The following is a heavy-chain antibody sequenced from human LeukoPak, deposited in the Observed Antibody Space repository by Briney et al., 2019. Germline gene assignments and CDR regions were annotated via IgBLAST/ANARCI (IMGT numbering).Heavy chain of an antibody. Sequence: ASVKVSCKASGYTFTRYGISWVRQAPGQGLEWMGWISAYNGHTNYAQKLQGRVTMTTDTSTNTAYMELRSLRSDDTAVYYCARREQWLVGDDYWGQGTLVTVSS. CDR3: ARREQWLVGDDY. CDR2: ISAYNGHT. D-gene: IGHD6-19*01. V-gene: IGHV1-18*01. CDR1: GYTFTRYG. J-gene: IGHJ4*02.